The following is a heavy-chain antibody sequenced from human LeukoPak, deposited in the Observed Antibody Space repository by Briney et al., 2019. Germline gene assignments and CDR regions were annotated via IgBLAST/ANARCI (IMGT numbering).Heavy chain of an antibody. V-gene: IGHV3-15*05. CDR3: ARGADFSDS. D-gene: IGHD2/OR15-2a*01. CDR2: IKSKTDGGTT. J-gene: IGHJ4*02. Sequence: GGSLRLSCAASGFTFSNAWMSWVRQAPGKGLEWVGRIKSKTDGGTTDYAAPVKGRFTISRDDSKNTLYLQMNSLRAEDTALYYCARGADFSDSWGQGTLVTISS. CDR1: GFTFSNAW.